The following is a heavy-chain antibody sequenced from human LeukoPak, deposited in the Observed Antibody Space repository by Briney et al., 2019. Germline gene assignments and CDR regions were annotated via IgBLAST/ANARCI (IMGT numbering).Heavy chain of an antibody. V-gene: IGHV3-30*18. Sequence: GGSLRLSCAASGFTFSSYGMHWVRQAPGKGLEWVAVISYDGSNKYYADSVKGRFTISRDNPKNTLYLQMNSLRAEDTAVYYCAKVEMATTLYYFDYWGQGTLVTVSS. D-gene: IGHD5-24*01. CDR2: ISYDGSNK. CDR1: GFTFSSYG. J-gene: IGHJ4*02. CDR3: AKVEMATTLYYFDY.